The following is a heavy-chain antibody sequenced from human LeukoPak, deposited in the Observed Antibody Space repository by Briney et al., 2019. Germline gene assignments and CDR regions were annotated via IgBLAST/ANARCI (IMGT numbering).Heavy chain of an antibody. CDR1: GGSISSGGYP. J-gene: IGHJ5*02. CDR2: IYHSGST. Sequence: SETLSLTCAVSGGSISSGGYPWSWIRQPPGKGLEWIGYIYHSGSTYYNPSLKSRVTISVDRSKNQFSLKLSSVTAADTAVYYCARFGSGSWGSWFDPWGQGTLVTVSS. CDR3: ARFGSGSWGSWFDP. D-gene: IGHD3-10*01. V-gene: IGHV4-30-2*01.